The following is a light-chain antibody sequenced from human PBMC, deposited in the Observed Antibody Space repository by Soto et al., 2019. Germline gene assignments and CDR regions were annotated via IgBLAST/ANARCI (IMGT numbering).Light chain of an antibody. J-gene: IGLJ1*01. CDR2: EVT. V-gene: IGLV2-14*01. CDR1: SSDVGGYNY. Sequence: QSALTQPASVSGSPGQSITISCTGTSSDVGGYNYVSWYQQHPGKAPKLVIYEVTYRPSGVSDRFSGSKSGNTASLTISGLQAEDEADYYCSSYTTSSTLVFGTGTKLTVL. CDR3: SSYTTSSTLV.